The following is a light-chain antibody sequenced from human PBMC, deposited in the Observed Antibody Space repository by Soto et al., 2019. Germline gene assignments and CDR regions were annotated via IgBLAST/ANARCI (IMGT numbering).Light chain of an antibody. CDR3: QQRSNWPPTWT. CDR1: QSVSSY. Sequence: EILVTQSPDTLSFSPGERATLSCRASQSVSSYLAWYQQKPGQAPRLLIYDASNRATGIPARFSGSGSGTDFTLTISSLEPEDFAVYYCQQRSNWPPTWTFGQGTKVDI. CDR2: DAS. J-gene: IGKJ1*01. V-gene: IGKV3-11*01.